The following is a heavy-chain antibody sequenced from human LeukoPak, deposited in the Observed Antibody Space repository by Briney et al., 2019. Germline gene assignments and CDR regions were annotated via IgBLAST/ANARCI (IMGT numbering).Heavy chain of an antibody. CDR2: FDPEDGET. J-gene: IGHJ3*02. CDR3: ARDRVGARGHDAFDI. V-gene: IGHV1-24*01. D-gene: IGHD1-26*01. Sequence: EASVKVSCKVSGYTLTELSMHWVRQAPGKGLEWMGGFDPEDGETIYAQKFQGRVTITADESTSTAYLELSSLRSDDTAVYYCARDRVGARGHDAFDIWGQGTMVTVSS. CDR1: GYTLTELS.